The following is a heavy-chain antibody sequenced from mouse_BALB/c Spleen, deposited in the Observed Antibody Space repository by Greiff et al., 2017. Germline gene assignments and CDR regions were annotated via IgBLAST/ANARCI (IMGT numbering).Heavy chain of an antibody. CDR3: ARLIITTVVARDAIDY. Sequence: QVHVKQSGAELAKPGASVKLSCTASGYTFTSYWMHWVNQRPGQGLEWIGYINPSTGYTEYNQKFKDKATLTADKSSSTAYMQLSRLTSEDSAVYYCARLIITTVVARDAIDYWGQGTSVTVSS. CDR1: GYTFTSYW. J-gene: IGHJ4*01. V-gene: IGHV1-7*01. CDR2: INPSTGYT. D-gene: IGHD1-1*01.